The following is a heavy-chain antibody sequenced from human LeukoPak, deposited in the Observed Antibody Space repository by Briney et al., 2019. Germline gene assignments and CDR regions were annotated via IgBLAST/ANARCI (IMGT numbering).Heavy chain of an antibody. V-gene: IGHV1-18*01. J-gene: IGHJ4*03. CDR2: ISTYNDNT. Sequence: ASVKLTCKASGYTFTSHGISWVRQPPGQGLEWMGWISTYNDNTNYAQKLQGRVTMTTDSSTNTAYMELRSLRSDDTAVYYCARGGGYGDYIIDYWGQGTPVTVSS. D-gene: IGHD4-17*01. CDR3: ARGGGYGDYIIDY. CDR1: GYTFTSHG.